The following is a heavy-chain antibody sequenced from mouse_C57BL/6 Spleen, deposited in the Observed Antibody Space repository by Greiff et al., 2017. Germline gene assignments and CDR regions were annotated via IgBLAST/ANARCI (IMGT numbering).Heavy chain of an antibody. CDR1: GYTFTSYW. CDR2: IHPNSGST. J-gene: IGHJ2*01. D-gene: IGHD2-10*01. CDR3: ARKALQQYYFDY. Sequence: VQLQQPGAELVKPGASVKLSCKASGYTFTSYWMHWVKQRPGQGLEWIGMIHPNSGSTNYNEKFKSKATLTVDKSSSTAYMQLSSLTSEDSAVYYCARKALQQYYFDYWGQGTTLTVSS. V-gene: IGHV1-64*01.